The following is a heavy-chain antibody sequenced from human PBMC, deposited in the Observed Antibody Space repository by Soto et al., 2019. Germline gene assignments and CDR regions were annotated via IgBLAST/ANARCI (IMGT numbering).Heavy chain of an antibody. Sequence: QVQLVQSGAEVKKPGASVKVSCKASGYTFTSYGISWVRQAPGQGLEWMGWISAYNGNTNYAQKLQGRVTMTTDTATSTAYMELRSRRSDDTAVYYCARGSGYSTYDAPYYYYYGMDVWGQGTTVTVSS. CDR2: ISAYNGNT. J-gene: IGHJ6*02. CDR1: GYTFTSYG. D-gene: IGHD5-12*01. CDR3: ARGSGYSTYDAPYYYYYGMDV. V-gene: IGHV1-18*01.